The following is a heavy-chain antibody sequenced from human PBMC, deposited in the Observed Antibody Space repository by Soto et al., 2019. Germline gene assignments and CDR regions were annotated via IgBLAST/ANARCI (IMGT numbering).Heavy chain of an antibody. Sequence: ASVKVSCKASGYTFTSYGISWVRQAPGQGLEWMGWISAYNGNTNYAQKLQGRVTMTTDTSTSTAYMELRSLRSDDTAVYYCARVATVTKPYYYYGMDVWGQGTTVTVSS. V-gene: IGHV1-18*01. J-gene: IGHJ6*02. CDR3: ARVATVTKPYYYYGMDV. D-gene: IGHD4-17*01. CDR2: ISAYNGNT. CDR1: GYTFTSYG.